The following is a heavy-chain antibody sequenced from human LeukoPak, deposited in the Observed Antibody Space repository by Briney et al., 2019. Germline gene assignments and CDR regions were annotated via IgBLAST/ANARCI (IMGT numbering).Heavy chain of an antibody. V-gene: IGHV3-7*03. CDR1: GVMFSSNW. CDR3: AKEGRSLQTY. CDR2: IKEDGTET. D-gene: IGHD5-24*01. Sequence: GGSLRLSCAASGVMFSSNWMSWVRLAPGKGLEWVANIKEDGTETYYVDSVKGRFTISRDNAKNSLYLQMNSLRVEDTAVYYCAKEGRSLQTYWGQGTLVTVSS. J-gene: IGHJ4*02.